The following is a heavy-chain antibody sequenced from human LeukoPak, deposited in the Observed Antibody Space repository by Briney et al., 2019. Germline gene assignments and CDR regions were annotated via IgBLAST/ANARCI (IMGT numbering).Heavy chain of an antibody. D-gene: IGHD4-17*01. J-gene: IGHJ3*02. Sequence: SETLSLTCAVYGGSFSGYYWSWIRQPPGKGLEWIGEINHSGSTNYNPSLKSRVTISVDTSKNQFSLKLSSVTAADTAVYYCARLGYGDYAFDIWGQGTMVTVSS. CDR3: ARLGYGDYAFDI. CDR2: INHSGST. V-gene: IGHV4-34*01. CDR1: GGSFSGYY.